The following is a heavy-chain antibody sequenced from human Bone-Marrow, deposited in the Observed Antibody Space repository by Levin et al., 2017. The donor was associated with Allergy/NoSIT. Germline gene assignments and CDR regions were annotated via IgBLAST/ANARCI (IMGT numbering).Heavy chain of an antibody. D-gene: IGHD7-27*01. CDR2: SRNKNNGYTT. CDR1: GFTFSDHY. Sequence: GESLKISCAVSGFTFSDHYMDWVRQAPGKGLEWVGRSRNKNNGYTTEYAASVKGRFTISRDDSKNSLYLQMNSLKTEDTAVYFCTRSPVGKGPSDYWGQGTLVTVSS. V-gene: IGHV3-72*01. J-gene: IGHJ4*02. CDR3: TRSPVGKGPSDY.